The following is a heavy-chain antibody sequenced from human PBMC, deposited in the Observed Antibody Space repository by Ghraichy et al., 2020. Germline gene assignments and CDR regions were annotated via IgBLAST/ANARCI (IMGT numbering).Heavy chain of an antibody. V-gene: IGHV3-9*01. J-gene: IGHJ4*02. CDR3: AKAGVTTVSGGPFDY. CDR2: ISYNSAIR. Sequence: GGSLRLSCAASGFTFDDSAMHWVRQAPGKGLEWVSSISYNSAIRVYADSVKGRFTISRDNANNALYLEMNRLRDEDTAFYYCAKAGVTTVSGGPFDYWGQGTLVTVSS. CDR1: GFTFDDSA. D-gene: IGHD1-26*01.